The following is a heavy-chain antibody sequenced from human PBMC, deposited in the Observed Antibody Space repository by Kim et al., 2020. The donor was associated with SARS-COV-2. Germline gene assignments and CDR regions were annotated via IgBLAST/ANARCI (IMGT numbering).Heavy chain of an antibody. CDR2: IYYSGST. Sequence: SETLSLTCTVSGGSISSGGYYWSWIRQHPGKGLEWIGYIYYSGSTYYNPSLESRVTISVDTSKNQFSLKLSSVTAADTAVYYCARDHGGHFDYWGQGTLVTVSS. D-gene: IGHD3-16*01. CDR3: ARDHGGHFDY. CDR1: GGSISSGGYY. V-gene: IGHV4-31*03. J-gene: IGHJ4*02.